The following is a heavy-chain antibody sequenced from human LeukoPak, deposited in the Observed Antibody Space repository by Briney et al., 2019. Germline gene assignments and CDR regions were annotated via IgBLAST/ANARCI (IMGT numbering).Heavy chain of an antibody. V-gene: IGHV4-61*02. CDR1: GGSISSGSYY. Sequence: SETLSLTCTVSGGSISSGSYYWSWIRQPAGKGLEWIGRVYTSGSTNYNPSLKSRVTISVDTSKNQFSLKLSPVTAADTAVYYCAREFDYWGQGTLVTVSS. J-gene: IGHJ4*02. CDR2: VYTSGST. CDR3: AREFDY.